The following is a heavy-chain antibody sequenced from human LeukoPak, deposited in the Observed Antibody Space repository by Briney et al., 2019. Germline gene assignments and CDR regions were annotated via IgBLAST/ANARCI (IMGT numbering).Heavy chain of an antibody. CDR1: GGSISSSSYY. V-gene: IGHV4-39*01. D-gene: IGHD5-12*01. Sequence: SETLSLTCTVSGGSISSSSYYWGWIRQPPGKGLEWIGSIYYSGSTYYNPSLKSRVPISVDTSKKQFSLKLSSVTAADTAVYYCARRFNLSGYDYHWYFDLWGRGTLVTVSS. CDR2: IYYSGST. J-gene: IGHJ2*01. CDR3: ARRFNLSGYDYHWYFDL.